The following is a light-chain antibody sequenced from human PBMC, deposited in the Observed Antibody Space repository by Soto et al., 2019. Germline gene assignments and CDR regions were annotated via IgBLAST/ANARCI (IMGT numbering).Light chain of an antibody. CDR1: QSVGGSY. CDR2: VAS. J-gene: IGKJ1*01. V-gene: IGKV3-20*01. Sequence: EIVLTQSPGTLSLSPGERATLSCRASQSVGGSYLAWFQQKPGQAPRLLIYVASTRATGVPDRFSGSGSATDFSRTIDRLEPEDFAVYCCQRYGSSPWTFGQGTKVEIK. CDR3: QRYGSSPWT.